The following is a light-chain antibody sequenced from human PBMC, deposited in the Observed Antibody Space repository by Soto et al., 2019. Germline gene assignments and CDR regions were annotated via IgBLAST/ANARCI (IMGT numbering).Light chain of an antibody. J-gene: IGKJ2*01. CDR3: QQYGSSSLYT. Sequence: EIVLTQSPGTLSLSPGERATLSCRASQSVSSSYLAWYQQKPGQAPRLLIYGASSRATGIPDRFSGSGSGTDFTLTISRLEPDDFAVYYCQQYGSSSLYTLGHGTQLEIK. V-gene: IGKV3-20*01. CDR2: GAS. CDR1: QSVSSSY.